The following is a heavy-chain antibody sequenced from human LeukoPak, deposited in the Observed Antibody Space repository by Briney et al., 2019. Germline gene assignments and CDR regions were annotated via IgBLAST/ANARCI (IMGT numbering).Heavy chain of an antibody. J-gene: IGHJ3*02. Sequence: GGSLRLSCAASGFTFSSYAMSWVRQAPGKGLEWVSAISGSGGSTYYADSVKGRFTISRDNSKSTLYLQMNSLRGEDTAVYYCAKDRGHCSSTSCSLSAFNIWGQGTMFTVSS. CDR1: GFTFSSYA. CDR3: AKDRGHCSSTSCSLSAFNI. D-gene: IGHD2-2*01. V-gene: IGHV3-23*01. CDR2: ISGSGGST.